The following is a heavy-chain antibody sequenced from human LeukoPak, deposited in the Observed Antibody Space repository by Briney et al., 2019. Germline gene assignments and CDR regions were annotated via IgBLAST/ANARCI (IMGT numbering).Heavy chain of an antibody. CDR2: INHSGST. CDR3: ARGPASGSYFAWFDP. V-gene: IGHV4-39*07. J-gene: IGHJ5*02. CDR1: GASISSPIYY. Sequence: SETLSLTCTVSGASISSPIYYWGWIRQPPGKGLEWIGEINHSGSTKHNPSLKSRVTISVDMSKNQFSLKLSSVTAADTAVYYCARGPASGSYFAWFDPWGQGTLVTVSS. D-gene: IGHD3-10*01.